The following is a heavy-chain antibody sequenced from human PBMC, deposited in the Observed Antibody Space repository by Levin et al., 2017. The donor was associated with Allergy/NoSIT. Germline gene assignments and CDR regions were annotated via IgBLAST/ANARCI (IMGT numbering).Heavy chain of an antibody. Sequence: GGSLRLSCAASGFTFSSYAMHWVRQAPGKGLEWVAVISYDGSNKYYADSVKGRFTISRDNSKNTLYLQMNSLRAEDTAVYYCAREAHLSDAFDIWGQGTMVTVSS. CDR2: ISYDGSNK. J-gene: IGHJ3*02. V-gene: IGHV3-30-3*01. CDR3: AREAHLSDAFDI. CDR1: GFTFSSYA.